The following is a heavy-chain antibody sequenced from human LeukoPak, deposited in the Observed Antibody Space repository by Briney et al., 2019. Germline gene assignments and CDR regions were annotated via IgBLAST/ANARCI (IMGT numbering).Heavy chain of an antibody. CDR3: ARDSSSSHYYYGMDV. D-gene: IGHD6-6*01. CDR2: IYSGGST. CDR1: GFTVSSNY. Sequence: GGFLRLSWAASGFTVSSNYMSWVRQAPGKGLEWVSVIYSGGSTYYADSVKGRFTISRDNSKNTLYLQMNSLRAEDTAVYYCARDSSSSHYYYGMDVWGQGTTVTVSS. V-gene: IGHV3-53*01. J-gene: IGHJ6*02.